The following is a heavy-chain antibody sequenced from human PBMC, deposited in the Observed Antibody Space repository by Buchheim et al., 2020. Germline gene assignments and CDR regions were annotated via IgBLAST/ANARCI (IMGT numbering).Heavy chain of an antibody. CDR2: SSGGST. Sequence: EVQLLESGGGLVQPGGSLRLSCAASGFTFSTDAMNWVRQAPGKGLEWVSASSGGSTYYADSVKGRFTISRANSKSTRYLQMNSLRAEDTAVYYCAKAIDYDFWTGPANYYYHGLDVWGPGTT. V-gene: IGHV3-23*01. CDR3: AKAIDYDFWTGPANYYYHGLDV. J-gene: IGHJ6*02. CDR1: GFTFSTDA. D-gene: IGHD3-3*01.